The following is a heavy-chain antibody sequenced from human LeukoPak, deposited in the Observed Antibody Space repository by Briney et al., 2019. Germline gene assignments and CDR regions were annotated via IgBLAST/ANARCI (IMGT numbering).Heavy chain of an antibody. Sequence: PGGSLRLSCAASGFTFSNYAMNWVRQAPGKGLEWVSGISGCGGSTYYADSVKGRFTISRDNPKNTLYLQMDSLRAEDTAIYYCAKGVQLGGYYFDYWGQGTLVTVSS. D-gene: IGHD1-1*01. CDR1: GFTFSNYA. V-gene: IGHV3-23*01. CDR2: ISGCGGST. CDR3: AKGVQLGGYYFDY. J-gene: IGHJ4*02.